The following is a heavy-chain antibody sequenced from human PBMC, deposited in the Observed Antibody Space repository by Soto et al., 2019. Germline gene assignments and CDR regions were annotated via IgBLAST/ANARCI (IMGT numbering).Heavy chain of an antibody. CDR3: ARGKVVYSDY. V-gene: IGHV4-30-2*01. CDR1: GGSISSGGYS. Sequence: QLQVQESGSGLVKPSQSLSLTCAVSGGSISSGGYSWSWIRQPPGKGLEWIGYIYHSGTYYNPSLKSRVTISVDRSKNQFSLKLSSVTAADTAVYYCARGKVVYSDYWGQGTLVTVSS. CDR2: IYHSGT. J-gene: IGHJ4*02. D-gene: IGHD2-15*01.